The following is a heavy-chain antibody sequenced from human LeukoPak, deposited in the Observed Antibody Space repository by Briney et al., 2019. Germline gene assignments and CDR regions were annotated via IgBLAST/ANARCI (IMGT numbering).Heavy chain of an antibody. CDR3: ARGPSIMFYYGMDV. CDR2: INPNSGGT. D-gene: IGHD2-8*01. J-gene: IGHJ6*02. Sequence: GASVKVSCKASGYTFTGYYMHWVRQAPGQGLEWMGWINPNSGGTNYAQKFQGRVTMTRDTSISTAYMELSRLRSDDTAVYYCARGPSIMFYYGMDVWGQGTTVTVPS. V-gene: IGHV1-2*02. CDR1: GYTFTGYY.